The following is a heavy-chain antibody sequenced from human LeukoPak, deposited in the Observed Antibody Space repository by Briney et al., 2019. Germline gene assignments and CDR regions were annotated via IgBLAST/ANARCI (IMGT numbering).Heavy chain of an antibody. CDR3: ARKSGRFDP. Sequence: SETLSLTCAVYGGSFSGYYWSWIRQPPGKGLEWIGEINHSGSTNYNPSLKSRVTISVDTSKNQFSLRLSSVTAADTAVYYCARKSGRFDPWGQGTLVTVPS. CDR1: GGSFSGYY. V-gene: IGHV4-34*01. D-gene: IGHD5-12*01. J-gene: IGHJ5*02. CDR2: INHSGST.